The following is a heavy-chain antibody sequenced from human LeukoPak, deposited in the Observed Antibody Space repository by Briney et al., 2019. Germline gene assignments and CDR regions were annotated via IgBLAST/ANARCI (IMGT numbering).Heavy chain of an antibody. V-gene: IGHV4-39*07. CDR2: IYYSGST. J-gene: IGHJ3*02. Sequence: SETLSLTCTVSGGSISSSSYYWGWIRQPPGKGLEWIGSIYYSGSTYYNPSLKSRVTISVDTSKNQFSLKLSSVTAADTAVYYCARAFLGYYDILTGYYPLDAFDIWGQGTMVTVSS. CDR1: GGSISSSSYY. CDR3: ARAFLGYYDILTGYYPLDAFDI. D-gene: IGHD3-9*01.